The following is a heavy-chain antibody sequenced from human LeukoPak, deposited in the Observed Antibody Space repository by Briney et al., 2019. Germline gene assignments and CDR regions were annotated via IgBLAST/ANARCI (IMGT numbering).Heavy chain of an antibody. Sequence: SVKVSCKASGGTFSNYAINWVRQAPGQGLEWMGGIIPIFGTANYAQKFQGRVTITRDTSASTAYMDLSSPRSEDTAVYYCARNTETAIPLPYYFDYWGQGTLVTVSS. CDR3: ARNTETAIPLPYYFDY. D-gene: IGHD2-21*02. J-gene: IGHJ4*02. CDR2: IIPIFGTA. CDR1: GGTFSNYA. V-gene: IGHV1-69*05.